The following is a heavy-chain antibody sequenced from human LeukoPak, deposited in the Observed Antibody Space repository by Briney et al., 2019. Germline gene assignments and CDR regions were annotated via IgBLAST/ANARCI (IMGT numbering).Heavy chain of an antibody. CDR3: ARSVIAVAGYDAFDI. Sequence: GGSLRLSCAASGFTFSAYSMNWVRQAPGKGLDWVSYISSRSFTIYYADSVKGRFTISRDNAKNSLYPEMNSLRDEDTAVYYCARSVIAVAGYDAFDIWGQGTVVTVSS. D-gene: IGHD6-19*01. V-gene: IGHV3-48*02. CDR2: ISSRSFTI. CDR1: GFTFSAYS. J-gene: IGHJ3*02.